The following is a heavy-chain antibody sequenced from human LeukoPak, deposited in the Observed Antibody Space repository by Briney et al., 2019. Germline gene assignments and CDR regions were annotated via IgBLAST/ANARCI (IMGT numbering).Heavy chain of an antibody. Sequence: GSLRLSCAAYGFTFSSYSMNWVRQPPGKGLEWIGEINHSGSTNYNPSLKSRVTISVDTSKNQFSLKLSSVTAADTAVYYCARWGGNHYDSSGYYFDYWGQGTLVTVSS. D-gene: IGHD3-22*01. CDR3: ARWGGNHYDSSGYYFDY. CDR2: INHSGST. V-gene: IGHV4-34*01. J-gene: IGHJ4*02. CDR1: GFTFSSYS.